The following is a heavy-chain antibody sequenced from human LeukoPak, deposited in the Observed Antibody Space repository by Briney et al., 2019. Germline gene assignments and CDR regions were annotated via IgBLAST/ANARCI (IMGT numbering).Heavy chain of an antibody. CDR1: GGSINNHY. Sequence: SETLSLTCTVSGGSINNHYWSWIRQPPGKGLEWIGYIYYSGSTNYNPSLKSRVTISVDTSKNQFSLKLSSVTAADTAVYYCARVRGGYTSSGSYYPXXFHXXXQGXLVTVX. V-gene: IGHV4-59*11. CDR2: IYYSGST. J-gene: IGHJ4*02. D-gene: IGHD3-10*01. CDR3: ARVRGGYTSSGSYYPXXFHX.